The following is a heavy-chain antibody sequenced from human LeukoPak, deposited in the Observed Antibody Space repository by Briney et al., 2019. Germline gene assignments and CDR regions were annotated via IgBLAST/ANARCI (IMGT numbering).Heavy chain of an antibody. J-gene: IGHJ4*02. Sequence: SETLSLTCTVSGGSISSYYWSWIRQPPGKGLEWIGYIYYSGSTNYNPSLKSRVTISVDTSKNQFSLKLSSVTAADTAVYYCARGRPSGVYGDWGQGTLVTVSS. D-gene: IGHD6-13*01. CDR2: IYYSGST. V-gene: IGHV4-59*01. CDR3: ARGRPSGVYGD. CDR1: GGSISSYY.